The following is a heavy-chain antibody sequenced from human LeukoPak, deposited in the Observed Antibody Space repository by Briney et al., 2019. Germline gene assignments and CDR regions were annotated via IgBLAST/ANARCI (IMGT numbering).Heavy chain of an antibody. CDR1: GYTFTASG. J-gene: IGHJ6*03. V-gene: IGHV1-18*01. CDR3: ARVEGDGSGSYYPFYYYYYMDV. Sequence: GASVKVSCKASGYTFTASGLCWVRQAPGQGLEWMGWINPYNDITDYAQTFKGRVTMTTDTSTSTAYMELRSLRSDDTAVYYCARVEGDGSGSYYPFYYYYYMDVWGKGTTVTISS. D-gene: IGHD3-10*01. CDR2: INPYNDIT.